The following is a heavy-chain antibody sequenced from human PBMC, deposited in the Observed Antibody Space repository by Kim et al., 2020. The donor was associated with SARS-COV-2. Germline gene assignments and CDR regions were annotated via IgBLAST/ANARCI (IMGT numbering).Heavy chain of an antibody. D-gene: IGHD1-26*01. Sequence: SETLSLTCTVSGGSISNYYWHWIRQPPGKGLEWIGYMYNSGATRYNPSLKTRVTISVDTSKNQYSLKLSSVTAADTAVYYCAKDASGTYFNWFDPWGQGNLFTV. CDR2: MYNSGAT. V-gene: IGHV4-59*01. CDR1: GGSISNYY. CDR3: AKDASGTYFNWFDP. J-gene: IGHJ5*02.